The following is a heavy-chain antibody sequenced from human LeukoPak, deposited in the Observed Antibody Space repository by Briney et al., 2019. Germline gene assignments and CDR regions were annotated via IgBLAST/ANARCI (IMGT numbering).Heavy chain of an antibody. D-gene: IGHD6-6*01. J-gene: IGHJ6*03. V-gene: IGHV4-59*11. CDR3: ARDRGIAARPPPANYYYYYMDV. CDR1: GGSISSHY. CDR2: IYYSGST. Sequence: PSETLSLTCTVSGGSISSHYWSWIRQPPGKGLEWIGYIYYSGSTNYNPSLKSRVTISVDTSKNQFSLKLSSVTAADTAVYYCARDRGIAARPPPANYYYYYMDVWGKGTTVTVSS.